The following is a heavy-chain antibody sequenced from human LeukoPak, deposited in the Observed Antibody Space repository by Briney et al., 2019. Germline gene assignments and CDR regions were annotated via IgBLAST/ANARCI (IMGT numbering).Heavy chain of an antibody. CDR1: GFTFSSYS. D-gene: IGHD2-15*01. J-gene: IGHJ4*02. CDR3: AREGCSGGSCPSEFDY. V-gene: IGHV3-21*01. Sequence: GGSLRLSCAASGFTFSSYSMNWVRQAPGKGLEWVASISSSSSYIYYADSVKGRFTISRDNAKNSLYLQMNSLRAEDTAVYYCAREGCSGGSCPSEFDYWGQGTLVTVSS. CDR2: ISSSSSYI.